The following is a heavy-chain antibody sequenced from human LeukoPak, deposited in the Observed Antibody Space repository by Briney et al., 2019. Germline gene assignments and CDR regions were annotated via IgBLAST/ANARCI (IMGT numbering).Heavy chain of an antibody. CDR3: VYCSSTSCYMAKPYY. V-gene: IGHV4-34*01. J-gene: IGHJ4*02. Sequence: PSETLSLTSAVYGGSFSGYFWNWIRQPPGKGLEWIGEINHSGSSNYNPSLKSRVTISVDTSKNQVSLNLSSVSAADTAVYYCVYCSSTSCYMAKPYYWGQGTLVTVSS. CDR1: GGSFSGYF. CDR2: INHSGSS. D-gene: IGHD2-2*02.